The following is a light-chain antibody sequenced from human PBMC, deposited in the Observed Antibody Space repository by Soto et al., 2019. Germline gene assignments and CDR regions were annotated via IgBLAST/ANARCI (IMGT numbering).Light chain of an antibody. Sequence: VSRGVTLGQPACLSCRSLASLVHSDGNTYLTWLQQKPGQHPRLLIYKTSRRSSGVPDRFSGSGSGTDFTLNISRLDAEDVGGYYCTQAAGLPGTFGEGTKLDIK. V-gene: IGKV2-24*01. CDR1: ASLVHSDGNTY. CDR3: TQAAGLPGT. CDR2: KTS. J-gene: IGKJ4*01.